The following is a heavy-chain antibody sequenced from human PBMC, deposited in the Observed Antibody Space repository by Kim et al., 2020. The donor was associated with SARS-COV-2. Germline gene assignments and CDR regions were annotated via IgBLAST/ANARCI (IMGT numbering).Heavy chain of an antibody. V-gene: IGHV4-34*01. CDR3: ARGRLLDY. CDR2: INHSGST. D-gene: IGHD2-21*01. Sequence: SETLSLTCAVYGGSFSGYYWSWIRQPPGKGLEWIGEINHSGSTNYNPSLKSRVTISVDTSKNQFSLKLSSVTAADTAVYYCARGRLLDYWGQGTLVTVSS. J-gene: IGHJ4*02. CDR1: GGSFSGYY.